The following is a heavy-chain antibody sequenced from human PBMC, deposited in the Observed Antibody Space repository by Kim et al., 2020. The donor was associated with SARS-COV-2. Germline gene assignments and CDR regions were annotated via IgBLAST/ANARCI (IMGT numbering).Heavy chain of an antibody. V-gene: IGHV3-23*01. CDR2: ISGGGGDIT. CDR3: AKDRRGFCTGGSCDPWFDP. J-gene: IGHJ5*02. Sequence: GGSLRLSCAVSGFNFSDFAMSWVRQAPGKGLEWVSGISGGGGDITSYAGSVKGRFTVSRDDSNNILYLQMNGLTAEDTTIYFCAKDRRGFCTGGSCDPWFDPRGQGTLVLVSS. CDR1: GFNFSDFA. D-gene: IGHD2-8*02.